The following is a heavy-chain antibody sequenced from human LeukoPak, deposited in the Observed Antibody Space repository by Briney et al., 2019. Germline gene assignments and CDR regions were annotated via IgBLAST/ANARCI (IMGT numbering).Heavy chain of an antibody. Sequence: GGSLRLSCAASGFTFRSFSMIWVRQAPGKGLEWVASISSTSNHKYHADSVKGRFTISRDNDKNSLYLQMNSLRAEDTALYYCAKHSGSYFIYYVDSWGQGTLVTVSS. CDR2: ISSTSNHK. J-gene: IGHJ4*02. D-gene: IGHD1-26*01. CDR1: GFTFRSFS. CDR3: AKHSGSYFIYYVDS. V-gene: IGHV3-21*06.